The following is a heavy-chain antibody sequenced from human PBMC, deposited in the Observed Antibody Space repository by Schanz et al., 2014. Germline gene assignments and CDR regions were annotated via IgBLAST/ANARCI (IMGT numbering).Heavy chain of an antibody. CDR1: GFTFSSSG. J-gene: IGHJ4*02. D-gene: IGHD6-13*01. CDR3: VKDLGGSSSSWYSHFDH. CDR2: IRYTGGNK. Sequence: QVQLVESGGGVVQPGGSLRLSCVASGFTFSSSGMHWVRQAPGKGREWVAFIRYTGGNKYYPDSVKGRFTISRDNSKNTVYLQMNSLRAEDTAVYHCVKDLGGSSSSWYSHFDHWGLGTLVTVSS. V-gene: IGHV3-30*02.